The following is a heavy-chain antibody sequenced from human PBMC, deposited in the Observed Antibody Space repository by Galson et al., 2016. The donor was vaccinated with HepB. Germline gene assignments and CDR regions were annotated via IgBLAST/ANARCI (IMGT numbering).Heavy chain of an antibody. Sequence: SLRLSCAASGFTFSSYAMSWVRQAPGKGLEWVSAISGSGGSTYYADSVKGRFTISRDNSKNTLYLQMNSLRAEDTAVYYCPKSARYSGYDLDGDAFDIWGQGTMVTVSS. CDR1: GFTFSSYA. D-gene: IGHD5-12*01. V-gene: IGHV3-23*01. J-gene: IGHJ3*02. CDR3: PKSARYSGYDLDGDAFDI. CDR2: ISGSGGST.